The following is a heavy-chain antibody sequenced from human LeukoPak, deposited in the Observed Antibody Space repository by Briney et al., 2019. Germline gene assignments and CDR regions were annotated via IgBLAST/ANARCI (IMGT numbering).Heavy chain of an antibody. CDR3: ARDRGGYSPDY. CDR1: GGSISSYY. J-gene: IGHJ4*02. Sequence: SETLSLTCTVSGGSISSYYWSWIRQPPGKGLEWIGYIYYSGSTNYNPSLKSRVTISVDTSKNQFSLKLSSVTAADTAVYYCARDRGGYSPDYWGQGTLVTVSS. V-gene: IGHV4-59*12. D-gene: IGHD6-13*01. CDR2: IYYSGST.